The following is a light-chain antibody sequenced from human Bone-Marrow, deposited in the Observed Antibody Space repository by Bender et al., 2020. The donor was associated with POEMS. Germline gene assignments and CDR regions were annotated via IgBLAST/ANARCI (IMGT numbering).Light chain of an antibody. CDR2: DDN. J-gene: IGLJ3*02. CDR3: QVWGTSRAV. V-gene: IGLV1-44*01. Sequence: QSVLTQPPSASGTPGQRVTISCSGSNSNIGPNVVNWYKQLPGTAPKLLLYDDNQRPSGVPDRFSGSNSENTATLTINRVEAGDEADYYCQVWGTSRAVFGGGTKLTVL. CDR1: NSNIGPNV.